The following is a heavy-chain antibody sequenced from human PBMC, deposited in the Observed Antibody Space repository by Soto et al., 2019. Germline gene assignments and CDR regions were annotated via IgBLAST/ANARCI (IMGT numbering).Heavy chain of an antibody. D-gene: IGHD2-8*02. Sequence: ASVKVSCKASGYSFTAFYIHWVRHAPGPGLDWVGLVDPEDGEVKYAAHFQGRVSIMADTSVYTAYMQLNSLRSDDTADYYGATQITNTVGLLRNDYYGMDVGGQGTTVTVSS. V-gene: IGHV1-69-2*01. CDR3: ATQITNTVGLLRNDYYGMDV. CDR1: GYSFTAFY. CDR2: VDPEDGEV. J-gene: IGHJ6*02.